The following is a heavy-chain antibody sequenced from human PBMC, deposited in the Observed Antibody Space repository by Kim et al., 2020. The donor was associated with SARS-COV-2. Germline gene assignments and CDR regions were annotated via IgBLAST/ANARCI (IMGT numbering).Heavy chain of an antibody. J-gene: IGHJ4*02. D-gene: IGHD3-3*01. V-gene: IGHV3-48*02. Sequence: GGSLRLSCAASGFTFSSYSMNWVRQAPGKGLEWVSYISSSSSTIYYADSVKGRFTISRDNAKNSLYLQMNSLRDEDTAVYYCAREGPYDFWSGPPDYWGQGTLVTVSS. CDR1: GFTFSSYS. CDR2: ISSSSSTI. CDR3: AREGPYDFWSGPPDY.